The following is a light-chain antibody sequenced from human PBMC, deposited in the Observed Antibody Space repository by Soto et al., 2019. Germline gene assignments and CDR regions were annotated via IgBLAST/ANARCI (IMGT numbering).Light chain of an antibody. CDR1: SSDVGGYNY. CDR2: DVS. V-gene: IGLV2-14*01. J-gene: IGLJ1*01. CDR3: RSYTSSSTLLYV. Sequence: QPASVSGSPGQSITISCTGTSSDVGGYNYVSWYQQHPGKAPKLMIYDVSNRPSGVSNRFSGSKSGNTASLTISGLQAEDEADYYCRSYTSSSTLLYVFGTGTKLTVL.